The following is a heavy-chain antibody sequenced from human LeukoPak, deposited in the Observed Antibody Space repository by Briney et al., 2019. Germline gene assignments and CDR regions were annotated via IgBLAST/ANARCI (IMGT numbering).Heavy chain of an antibody. Sequence: PGGSLRLSCAASGFTVSNNYMSWVRQAPGKGLGWVSIIYSGGSTYYADSVKGRFTISRDNSKNTVYLEMNTLRAEDTGVYYCARDLPSVADCWGQGTLVTVSS. V-gene: IGHV3-66*01. CDR2: IYSGGST. D-gene: IGHD6-19*01. J-gene: IGHJ4*02. CDR3: ARDLPSVADC. CDR1: GFTVSNNY.